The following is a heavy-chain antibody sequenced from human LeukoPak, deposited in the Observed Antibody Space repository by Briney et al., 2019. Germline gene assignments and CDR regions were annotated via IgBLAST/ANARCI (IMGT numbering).Heavy chain of an antibody. J-gene: IGHJ4*02. V-gene: IGHV1-69*05. Sequence: SVKVSCKASGGTFSSYAISWVRQAPGQGLEWMGGIFPIFGTANYAQKFQGRVTITTDESTSTAYMELSSLRSEDTAVYYCAREGDFSRTADYWGQGTLVTVSS. CDR1: GGTFSSYA. CDR3: AREGDFSRTADY. CDR2: IFPIFGTA. D-gene: IGHD1/OR15-1a*01.